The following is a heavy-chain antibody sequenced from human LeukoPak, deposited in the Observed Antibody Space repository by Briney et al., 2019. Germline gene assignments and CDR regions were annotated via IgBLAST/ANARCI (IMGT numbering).Heavy chain of an antibody. CDR1: GYTFTSYS. J-gene: IGHJ4*02. D-gene: IGHD2/OR15-2a*01. V-gene: IGHV1-46*01. CDR3: ARDTSGYYSPFDY. CDR2: IIPSGGST. Sequence: GASVKVSCKASGYTFTSYSMHWVRQAPGQGLEWMGIIIPSGGSTSYAQKFQGRVTMTRDTSTSTVYMELSGLRSEDTAVYYCARDTSGYYSPFDYWGQGTLVTVSS.